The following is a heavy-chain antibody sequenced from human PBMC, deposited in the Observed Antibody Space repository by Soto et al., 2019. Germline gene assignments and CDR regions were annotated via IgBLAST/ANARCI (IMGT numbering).Heavy chain of an antibody. J-gene: IGHJ4*02. D-gene: IGHD3-22*01. CDR1: GFTFSSYW. CDR2: INSDGSST. V-gene: IGHV3-74*01. Sequence: PGGSLRLFCAASGFTFSSYWMLWVRQAPGKGLVWVSRINSDGSSTSYADSVKGRFTISRDNAKNTLYLQVDSLRAEDTAVYYCAREGRGYYPHWGQGTLVTVSS. CDR3: AREGRGYYPH.